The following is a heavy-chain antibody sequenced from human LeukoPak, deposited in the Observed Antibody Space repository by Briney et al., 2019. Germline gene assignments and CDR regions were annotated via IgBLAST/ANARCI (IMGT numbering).Heavy chain of an antibody. CDR2: IIPIFGTA. V-gene: IGHV1-69*13. D-gene: IGHD5-18*01. CDR3: ARARTNGYSYDN. CDR1: GYTFTSYD. J-gene: IGHJ4*02. Sequence: GASVKVSCKASGYTFTSYDISWVRQAPGQGLEWMGGIIPIFGTANYAQKFQGRVTITADESTSTAYMELSSLRSEDTAVYYCARARTNGYSYDNWGQGTLVTVSS.